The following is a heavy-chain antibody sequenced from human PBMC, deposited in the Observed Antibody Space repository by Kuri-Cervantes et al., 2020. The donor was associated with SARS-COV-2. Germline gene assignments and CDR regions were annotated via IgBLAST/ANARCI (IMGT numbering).Heavy chain of an antibody. CDR3: ARDRNDGWFDP. V-gene: IGHV3-48*03. Sequence: GESLKISCTASGFTFGDYAMSWVRQAPGKGLEWVSYISSSGSTIYYADSVKGRFTISRDNAKNSLYLQMNSLRAEDTAVYYCARDRNDGWFDPWGQGTLVTVSS. D-gene: IGHD1-1*01. CDR1: GFTFGDYA. J-gene: IGHJ5*02. CDR2: ISSSGSTI.